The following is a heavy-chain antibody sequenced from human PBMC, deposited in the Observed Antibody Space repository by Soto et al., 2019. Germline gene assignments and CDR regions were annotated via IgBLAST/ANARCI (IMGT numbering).Heavy chain of an antibody. Sequence: QITLNESGPTVVKPTETLTLTCTFSGFSLTTSGVGVCWVRQSPGQAPEWLAFIYWDDDKRYSTSLKSRLTITKDTSKNQVVLTMANVDPADTATYYGAHRVLRAVFGLVTTTAIYFDFWGQGTPVVVSS. CDR3: AHRVLRAVFGLVTTTAIYFDF. CDR1: GFSLTTSGVG. J-gene: IGHJ4*02. D-gene: IGHD3-3*01. V-gene: IGHV2-5*02. CDR2: IYWDDDK.